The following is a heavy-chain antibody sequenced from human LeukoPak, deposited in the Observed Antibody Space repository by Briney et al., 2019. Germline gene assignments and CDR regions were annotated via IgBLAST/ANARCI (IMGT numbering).Heavy chain of an antibody. CDR3: ARAGIGQVDYSGDRRAYDS. CDR2: ISSSGSTI. CDR1: GFTFSSYE. D-gene: IGHD2-15*01. Sequence: PGGSLRLSCAASGFTFSSYEMNWVRQAPGKGLEWVSYISSSGSTIYYADSVKGRFTISRDNAKNSLYLQMNSLRAEDTAVYFCARAGIGQVDYSGDRRAYDSWGQGTLVTVSS. V-gene: IGHV3-48*03. J-gene: IGHJ4*02.